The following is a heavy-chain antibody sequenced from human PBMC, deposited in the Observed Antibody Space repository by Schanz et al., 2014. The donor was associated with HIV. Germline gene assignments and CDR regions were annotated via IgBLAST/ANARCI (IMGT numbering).Heavy chain of an antibody. CDR1: GYTFTSYG. Sequence: QVQLVQSGPEVKKPGASVKVSCKASGYTFTSYGVSWVRQAPGQGLEWMGWISAYNGNTNYAQKLQGRVTMTTDTSTNTAYMELRRLRSDDTAVYYCARWGRGCSGGSCYWGYYGMDVWGQGTTVTVSS. V-gene: IGHV1-18*01. J-gene: IGHJ6*02. CDR2: ISAYNGNT. D-gene: IGHD2-15*01. CDR3: ARWGRGCSGGSCYWGYYGMDV.